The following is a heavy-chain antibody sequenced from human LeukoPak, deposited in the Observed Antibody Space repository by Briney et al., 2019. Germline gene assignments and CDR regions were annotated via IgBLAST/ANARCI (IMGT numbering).Heavy chain of an antibody. CDR2: INTNTGNP. J-gene: IGHJ5*02. CDR1: GYTFTSYA. D-gene: IGHD2-2*01. CDR3: ARVRPYCSSTSCPKGWFDP. V-gene: IGHV7-4-1*02. Sequence: GASVKVSCKASGYTFTSYAMNWVRQAPGQGLEWMGWINTNTGNPTYAQGFTGRFVFSLDTSVSTAHLQISSLKAEDTAVYYCARVRPYCSSTSCPKGWFDPWGQGTLVTVSS.